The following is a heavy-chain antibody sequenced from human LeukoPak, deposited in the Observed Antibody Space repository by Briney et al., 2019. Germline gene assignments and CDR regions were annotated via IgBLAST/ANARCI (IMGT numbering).Heavy chain of an antibody. Sequence: SQTLSLTCTVSGGSINTYYWSWIRQPAGKGLEWIGRIYSSGSTNYSPSLKSRVTISVDTSKNQFSLKLNSVTAADTAVYYCAREPSYSSSWYGYWGQGTLVTVSS. D-gene: IGHD6-13*01. CDR2: IYSSGST. V-gene: IGHV4-4*07. J-gene: IGHJ4*02. CDR3: AREPSYSSSWYGY. CDR1: GGSINTYY.